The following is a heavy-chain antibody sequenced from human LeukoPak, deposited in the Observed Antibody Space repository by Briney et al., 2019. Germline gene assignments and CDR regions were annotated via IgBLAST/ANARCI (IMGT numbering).Heavy chain of an antibody. CDR3: ARAVTDDYMFDY. CDR1: GFTFSSYA. CDR2: ISYDGSNK. J-gene: IGHJ4*02. V-gene: IGHV3-30-3*01. D-gene: IGHD4-4*01. Sequence: GGSLRLSCAASGFTFSSYAMHWVRQAPGKGLEWVAVISYDGSNKYYADSVKGRFTISRDNSKNTLYLQMNSLRAEDTAVYYCARAVTDDYMFDYWGQGTLDTVSS.